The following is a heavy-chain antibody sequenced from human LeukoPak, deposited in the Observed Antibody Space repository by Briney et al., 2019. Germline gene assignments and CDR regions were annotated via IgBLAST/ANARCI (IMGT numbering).Heavy chain of an antibody. CDR3: ARGAFYDY. CDR2: ISSTSQYI. J-gene: IGHJ4*02. Sequence: GSLRLSCVDSGLTFSSYTMIWVRQAPGKGLEWVSSISSTSQYIYYADSVKGRFTISRDNSKNTLYLQLNSLSDEDTAVYFCARGAFYDYWGQGTLVTVSS. D-gene: IGHD2/OR15-2a*01. CDR1: GLTFSSYT. V-gene: IGHV3-21*04.